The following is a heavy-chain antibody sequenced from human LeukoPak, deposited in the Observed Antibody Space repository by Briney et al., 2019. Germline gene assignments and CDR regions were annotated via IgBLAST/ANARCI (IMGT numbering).Heavy chain of an antibody. CDR3: ARVAGDGYVAFDI. D-gene: IGHD5-24*01. CDR2: ISSSGSSI. Sequence: PGGSLTLSCAASGFTFSGYEMSWVRQAPGKGLEWVSYISSSGSSIYYADSLKGRFTISRDNAKNSLYLQTNSLRAEDTAVYYCARVAGDGYVAFDIWGQGIMVTVSS. J-gene: IGHJ3*02. CDR1: GFTFSGYE. V-gene: IGHV3-48*03.